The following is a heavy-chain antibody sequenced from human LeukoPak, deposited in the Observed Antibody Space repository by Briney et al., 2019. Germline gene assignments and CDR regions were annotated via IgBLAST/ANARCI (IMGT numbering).Heavy chain of an antibody. CDR3: TRLRGEKASGDY. J-gene: IGHJ4*02. Sequence: GGSLRLSCAASGFTFSGSAVHWVRQASGKGLEWVGRIRSKTNNYATEYAVSVEGRFTISRDDSKNTVYLQMNSLKTEDTAVYYCTRLRGEKASGDYWGQGTLVTVSS. V-gene: IGHV3-73*01. CDR2: IRSKTNNYAT. CDR1: GFTFSGSA. D-gene: IGHD3-10*01.